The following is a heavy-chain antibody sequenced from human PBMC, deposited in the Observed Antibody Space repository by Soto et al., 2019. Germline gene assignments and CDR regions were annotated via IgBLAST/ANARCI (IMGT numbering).Heavy chain of an antibody. CDR2: IYYSGST. J-gene: IGHJ6*02. V-gene: IGHV4-61*08. CDR3: ARAQYSSSSNVYYYYYGMDV. D-gene: IGHD6-6*01. Sequence: SETLSLTCTVSGDSISSGGYYWSWIRQHPGKGLEWIGYIYYSGSTNYNPSLKSRVTISVDTSKNQFSLKLSSVTAADTAVYYCARAQYSSSSNVYYYYYGMDVWGQGTTVTVSS. CDR1: GDSISSGGYY.